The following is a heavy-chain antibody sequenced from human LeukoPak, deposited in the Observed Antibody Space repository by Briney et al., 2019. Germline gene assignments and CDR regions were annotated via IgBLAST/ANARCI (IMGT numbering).Heavy chain of an antibody. J-gene: IGHJ5*02. D-gene: IGHD6-6*01. CDR3: ASSSIAARPEWFDP. CDR2: INHSGST. CDR1: GGSFSGYY. V-gene: IGHV4-34*01. Sequence: SETLSLTCAVYGGSFSGYYWSWIRQPPGKGLEWIGEINHSGSTNYNPSLKSRVTISVDTSKNQFSLKLSSVTAADTAVYYCASSSIAARPEWFDPWGQGTLVTVSS.